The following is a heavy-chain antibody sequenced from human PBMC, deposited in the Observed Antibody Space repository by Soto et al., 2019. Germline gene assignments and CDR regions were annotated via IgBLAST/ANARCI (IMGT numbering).Heavy chain of an antibody. J-gene: IGHJ5*02. CDR2: ISAYNGNT. CDR3: ARDLGVHHYYDGSGFPFDP. CDR1: GYTFTSYG. D-gene: IGHD3-22*01. Sequence: ASVKVSCKASGYTFTSYGISWVRQAPGQGLEWMGWISAYNGNTNYAQKLQGRVTMTTDTSTSTAYMELRSLRSDDTAVYYCARDLGVHHYYDGSGFPFDPWGQGTLVTASS. V-gene: IGHV1-18*01.